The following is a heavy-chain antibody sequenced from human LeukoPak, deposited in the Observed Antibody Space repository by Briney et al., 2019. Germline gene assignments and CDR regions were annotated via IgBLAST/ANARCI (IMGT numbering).Heavy chain of an antibody. V-gene: IGHV3-30-3*01. Sequence: GGSLRLSCAASGFSFSSYAMHWVRQAPGKGLEWVAVISYDGTEKYYGDSVKGRFTISRDNSKNTLYLQMNSLRAEDTALYYCARDGHGVPLDYWGQGTLVTVSP. CDR1: GFSFSSYA. J-gene: IGHJ4*02. D-gene: IGHD4-17*01. CDR3: ARDGHGVPLDY. CDR2: ISYDGTEK.